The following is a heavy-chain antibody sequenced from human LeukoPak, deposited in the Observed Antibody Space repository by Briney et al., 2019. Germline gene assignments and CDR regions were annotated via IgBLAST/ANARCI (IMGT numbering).Heavy chain of an antibody. CDR3: AKDGGGTIFGMVIILHYMDV. CDR1: GFTFSDYA. CDR2: ISGSGGST. J-gene: IGHJ6*03. V-gene: IGHV3-23*01. Sequence: GGSLRLSCAASGFTFSDYAMNWVRQAPGKGLEWVSTISGSGGSTYYADSVKGRFTISRDNSKNTLYLQMNSLRAEDTAVYPCAKDGGGTIFGMVIILHYMDVWGKGTTVTVSS. D-gene: IGHD3-3*01.